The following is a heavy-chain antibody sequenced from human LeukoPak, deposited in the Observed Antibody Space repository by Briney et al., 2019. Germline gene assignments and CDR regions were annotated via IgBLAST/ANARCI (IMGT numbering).Heavy chain of an antibody. CDR1: GFTFSSYA. V-gene: IGHV3-30*02. D-gene: IGHD2-2*01. CDR2: IRFDGGAK. Sequence: GGPLRLSCAASGFTFSSYAMHWVRQAPGKGLEWVAFIRFDGGAKYYADSVKGRFTISRDNSKNTLSLQVNSLRVDDTAVYYCAKGAITSSTTCYFDSWGQGTLVTVSS. CDR3: AKGAITSSTTCYFDS. J-gene: IGHJ4*02.